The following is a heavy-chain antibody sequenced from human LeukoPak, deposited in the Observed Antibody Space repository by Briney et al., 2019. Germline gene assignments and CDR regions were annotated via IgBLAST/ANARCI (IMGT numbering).Heavy chain of an antibody. J-gene: IGHJ4*02. V-gene: IGHV3-30*02. CDR2: IRSDESNK. CDR1: GFTFSSYS. CDR3: ARHSGSWGFFDY. D-gene: IGHD1-26*01. Sequence: PGGSLRLSCAASGFTFSSYSMNWVRQAPGKGLEWMAFIRSDESNKYYADSVKGRFTISRDNSKNTLYLQMNSLRAEDTALYYCARHSGSWGFFDYWGQGTLVTVSS.